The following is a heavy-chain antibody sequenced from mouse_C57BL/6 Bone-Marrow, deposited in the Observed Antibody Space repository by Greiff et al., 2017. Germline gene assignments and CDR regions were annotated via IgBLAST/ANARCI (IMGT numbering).Heavy chain of an antibody. CDR1: GYSFTGYY. D-gene: IGHD1-1*01. Sequence: VQLQQSGPELVKPGASVKISCKASGYSFTGYYMNWVKQSPEKSLEWIGEINPSTGGTTYNQKFKAKDTLTVDKSSSTAYMQLKSLTSEDSAVYYCAREGVDWYFDVWGTGTTVTVSS. CDR3: AREGVDWYFDV. J-gene: IGHJ1*03. V-gene: IGHV1-42*01. CDR2: INPSTGGT.